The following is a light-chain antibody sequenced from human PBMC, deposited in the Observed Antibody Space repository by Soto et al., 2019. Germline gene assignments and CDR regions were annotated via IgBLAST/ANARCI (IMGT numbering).Light chain of an antibody. V-gene: IGKV3-11*01. CDR3: QQRSNWPSIT. Sequence: VLTQSPATLSLSPGERDTLSCRASQSVSSYLAWYQQKPGQAPRLLIYDASNRATGIPARFSGSGSGTDFTLTINSLEPEDFAVYYCQQRSNWPSITFGQGTRLEIK. J-gene: IGKJ5*01. CDR1: QSVSSY. CDR2: DAS.